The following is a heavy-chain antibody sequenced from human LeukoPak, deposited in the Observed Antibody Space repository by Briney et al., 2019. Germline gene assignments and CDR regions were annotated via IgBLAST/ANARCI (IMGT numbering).Heavy chain of an antibody. V-gene: IGHV3-66*01. Sequence: GGSLRLSCAASGFTVSSNYMTWVRQAPGKGLEWVSVIYSGGSTYYADSVKGRFTISRDNSKNTVHLQMNSLRAEDTAVYYCARDADGHLDLWGRGTLVTVSS. D-gene: IGHD5-24*01. CDR2: IYSGGST. CDR3: ARDADGHLDL. J-gene: IGHJ2*01. CDR1: GFTVSSNY.